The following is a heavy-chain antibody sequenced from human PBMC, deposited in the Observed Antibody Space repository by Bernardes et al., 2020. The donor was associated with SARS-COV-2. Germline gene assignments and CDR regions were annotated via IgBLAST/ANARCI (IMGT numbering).Heavy chain of an antibody. V-gene: IGHV3-73*01. CDR1: GFNFSGSA. Sequence: GGSLRRSCAASGFNFSGSAIQWVRQAPGKGLEWVGRMRSKYKNYVTTYAPSLKDRITISRDDSRDTAYLQINSLKIGDTAVYYCTGDYLYWGQGALVTVSS. CDR3: TGDYLY. J-gene: IGHJ4*02. D-gene: IGHD4-17*01. CDR2: MRSKYKNYVT.